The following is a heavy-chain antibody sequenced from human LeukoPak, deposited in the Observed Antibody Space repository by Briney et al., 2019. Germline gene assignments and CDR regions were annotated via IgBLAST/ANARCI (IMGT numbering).Heavy chain of an antibody. Sequence: ASVKASCKASGYSFSDYYIHWLRQAPGQGLEWMGWINPDSGGTNYAQKFQGRVTMTRDRSITTVYMELSRLRSDDTAVFYCTREARAGNWFDPWGQGTPVTVSS. CDR2: INPDSGGT. V-gene: IGHV1-2*02. CDR1: GYSFSDYY. D-gene: IGHD5-12*01. J-gene: IGHJ5*02. CDR3: TREARAGNWFDP.